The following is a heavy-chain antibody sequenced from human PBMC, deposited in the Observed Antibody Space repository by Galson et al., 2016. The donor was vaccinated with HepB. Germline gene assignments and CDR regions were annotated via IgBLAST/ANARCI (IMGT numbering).Heavy chain of an antibody. CDR3: ARFSDSGGNYDWYFDL. V-gene: IGHV3-21*01. Sequence: SLRLSCAASGFTFSSYSMNWVRQAPGRGLEWVSSISSSSSYIYYADSVKGRFTISRDNAKNSLYLQMNRLRAEDTAVYYCARFSDSGGNYDWYFDLWGHGTLVTVSS. D-gene: IGHD4-23*01. CDR2: ISSSSSYI. CDR1: GFTFSSYS. J-gene: IGHJ2*01.